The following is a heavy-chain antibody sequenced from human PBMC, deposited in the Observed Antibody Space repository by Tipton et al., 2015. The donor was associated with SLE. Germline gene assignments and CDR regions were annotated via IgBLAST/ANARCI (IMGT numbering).Heavy chain of an antibody. CDR2: IDTSGDT. J-gene: IGHJ4*02. CDR3: ARGDSGSYFRI. D-gene: IGHD1-26*01. V-gene: IGHV4-38-2*01. Sequence: LRLSCAVSGYSISSGYYWGWIRQPPGKGLEWIGRIDTSGDTKYSPSLKSRVTTSVDTSKNQFFVKLTSVTAADTAVYFCARGDSGSYFRIWGQGTLVTVSS. CDR1: GYSISSGYY.